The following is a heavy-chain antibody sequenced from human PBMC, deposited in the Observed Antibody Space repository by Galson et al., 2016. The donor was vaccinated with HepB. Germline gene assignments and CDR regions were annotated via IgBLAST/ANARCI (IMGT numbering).Heavy chain of an antibody. CDR1: GASINNRNW. J-gene: IGHJ4*02. Sequence: SETLSLTCAVSGASINNRNWWSWVRQPPGQGLEWIGEVYRSGSANYKPSPRSRVTMSVDKSKNQFSLRLTSVTAADTAVYYCARGQEQQDGYDYWGQGTLVTVSS. CDR3: ARGQEQQDGYDY. V-gene: IGHV4-4*02. CDR2: VYRSGSA. D-gene: IGHD6-25*01.